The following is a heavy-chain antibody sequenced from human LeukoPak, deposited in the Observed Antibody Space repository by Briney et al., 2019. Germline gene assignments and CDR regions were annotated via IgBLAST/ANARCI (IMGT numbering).Heavy chain of an antibody. J-gene: IGHJ6*03. Sequence: ASVKVSCKVSGYTLSELSIHWVRQAPGKGLEWMGGFDPEDGETIYAQKFQGRVTMTEDTSTDTAYMELTSLRSEDTAVYYCARNYYYYMDVWGKGTTVTISS. CDR2: FDPEDGET. CDR3: ARNYYYYMDV. CDR1: GYTLSELS. V-gene: IGHV1-24*01.